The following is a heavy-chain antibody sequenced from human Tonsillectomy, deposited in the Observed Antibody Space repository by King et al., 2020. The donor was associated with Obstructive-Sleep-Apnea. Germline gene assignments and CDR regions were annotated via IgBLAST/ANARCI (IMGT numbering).Heavy chain of an antibody. Sequence: QLVQSGGGLVKPGGSLRLSCAASGFTFSSYSMNWVRQAPGKGLEWVSSISSSSSYKYYADSVKGRFTISRDNAKNSLSLQMNSLRAEDTAVYYCASSAGFYDILTGHYFDYWGQGTLVTVSS. D-gene: IGHD3-9*01. V-gene: IGHV3-21*01. CDR3: ASSAGFYDILTGHYFDY. J-gene: IGHJ4*02. CDR2: ISSSSSYK. CDR1: GFTFSSYS.